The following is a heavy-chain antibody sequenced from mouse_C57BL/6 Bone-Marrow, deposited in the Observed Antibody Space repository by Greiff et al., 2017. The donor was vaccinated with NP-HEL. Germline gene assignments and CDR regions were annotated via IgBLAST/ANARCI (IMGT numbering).Heavy chain of an antibody. CDR1: GFNIKDDY. J-gene: IGHJ1*03. V-gene: IGHV14-4*01. CDR3: TTFTGGYFDV. CDR2: IDPENGDT. Sequence: VQLQQSGAELVRPGASVKLSCTASGFNIKDDYMHWVKQRPEQGLEWIGWIDPENGDTEYASKFQGKATITADTSSNTAYLQLSSLTSEDTAVYYCTTFTGGYFDVWGTGTTVTVSS.